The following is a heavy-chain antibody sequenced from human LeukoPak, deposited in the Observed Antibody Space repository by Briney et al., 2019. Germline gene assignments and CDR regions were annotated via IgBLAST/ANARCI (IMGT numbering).Heavy chain of an antibody. CDR2: LSYDGSNR. CDR3: AKNYDFWSGDYYMDV. CDR1: GFTFSSYG. D-gene: IGHD3-3*01. Sequence: PGGSLRLSCAASGFTFSSYGMHWVRQAPGKGLQWVALLSYDGSNRDYADSVKGRFTITRDNSKNTLFLQMNSLRAEDTAVYYCAKNYDFWSGDYYMDVWGKGTTVTVSS. J-gene: IGHJ6*03. V-gene: IGHV3-30*18.